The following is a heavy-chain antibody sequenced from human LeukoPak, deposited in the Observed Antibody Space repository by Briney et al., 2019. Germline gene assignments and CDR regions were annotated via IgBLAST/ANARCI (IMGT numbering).Heavy chain of an antibody. CDR2: INHSGST. V-gene: IGHV4-34*01. Sequence: PSETLSLTCAVDGGSFSGYYWGWIRQPPGKGLEWIGEINHSGSTNYNPSLKSRVTISVDTSKNQFSLKLSSVTAADTAVYYCARGPETHYYDSSGLIEYWGQGTLVTVSS. D-gene: IGHD3-22*01. CDR1: GGSFSGYY. J-gene: IGHJ4*02. CDR3: ARGPETHYYDSSGLIEY.